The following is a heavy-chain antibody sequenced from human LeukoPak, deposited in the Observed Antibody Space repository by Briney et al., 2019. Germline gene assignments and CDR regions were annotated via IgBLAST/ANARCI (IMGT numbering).Heavy chain of an antibody. V-gene: IGHV4-39*02. CDR2: VYYFGNA. CDR3: ATRKEGSYFES. J-gene: IGHJ4*02. CDR1: GGSIPTTRYY. D-gene: IGHD3-10*01. Sequence: SETLSLTCSVSGGSIPTTRYYWGWIRQSPGKGLEWIGSVYYFGNAYYRPSLLSRATISIDTSKKHITLNLTSVTAGDTAIYYCATRKEGSYFESWGKGTLVTVSS.